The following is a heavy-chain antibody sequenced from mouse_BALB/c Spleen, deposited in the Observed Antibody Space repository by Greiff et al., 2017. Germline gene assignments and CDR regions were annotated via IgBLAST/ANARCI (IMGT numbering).Heavy chain of an antibody. CDR3: AREPTATLYYCAMDD. D-gene: IGHD1-2*01. J-gene: IGHJ4*01. V-gene: IGHV14-3*02. CDR2: IVPANGNT. CDR1: GFYIKDTY. Sequence: EVQLQQSGAELVKPGASVKLSCTASGFYIKDTYMHWVKQRPEQGLEWIGRIVPANGNTKYDPKFQGKATITADTSSNTAYLQLSSLTSEDTAVYYCAREPTATLYYCAMDDWGQGTSVTVSS.